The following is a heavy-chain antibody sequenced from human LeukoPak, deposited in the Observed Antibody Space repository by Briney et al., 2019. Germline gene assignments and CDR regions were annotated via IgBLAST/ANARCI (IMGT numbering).Heavy chain of an antibody. CDR3: AKDSFSTM. CDR1: GFTFSSDS. CDR2: INNNGVST. Sequence: GGSLRLSCAASGFTFSSDSMTWVRQAPGKGLEWVSSINNNGVSTFYADSVKGRFTIPRDNSKNTLYLHMNSLSAEDTAVYYCAKDSFSTMWGQGTLVTVSS. D-gene: IGHD2-2*01. J-gene: IGHJ4*02. V-gene: IGHV3-23*01.